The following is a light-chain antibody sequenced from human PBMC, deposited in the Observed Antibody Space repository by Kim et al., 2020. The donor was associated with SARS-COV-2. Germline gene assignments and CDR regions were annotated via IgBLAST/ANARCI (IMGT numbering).Light chain of an antibody. CDR2: GAS. J-gene: IGKJ4*01. Sequence: SPGDRAPLSCRASHSVSSNLAWYQQKPGQAPRLLIYGASTRATGIPARFSGSGSGTEFTLTISSLQSEDFAVYYCQQYNNWPPLTFGGGTKVDIK. V-gene: IGKV3-15*01. CDR3: QQYNNWPPLT. CDR1: HSVSSN.